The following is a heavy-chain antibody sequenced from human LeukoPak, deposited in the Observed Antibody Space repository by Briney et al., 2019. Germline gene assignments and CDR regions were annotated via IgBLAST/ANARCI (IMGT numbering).Heavy chain of an antibody. Sequence: ASVKVSCKASGYTFTGYYMHWVRQAPGQGLEWMGWINPNSGGTNYAQKFQGRVTITRDMSTSTAYMELSSLRSEDTAVYYCAAARRGGYNWNKPVDYWGQGTLVTVSS. J-gene: IGHJ4*02. V-gene: IGHV1-2*02. CDR3: AAARRGGYNWNKPVDY. D-gene: IGHD1/OR15-1a*01. CDR2: INPNSGGT. CDR1: GYTFTGYY.